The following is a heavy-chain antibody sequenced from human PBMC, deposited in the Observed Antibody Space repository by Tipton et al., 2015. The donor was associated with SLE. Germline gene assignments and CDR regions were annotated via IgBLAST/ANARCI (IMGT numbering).Heavy chain of an antibody. Sequence: TLSLTCDVNGGSFSGYYWSWIRQSPGKGLEWIGEVNHLGTIYYNASLKSRVTISIDTSKSHFSLKLTSVTAADTAVYYCTGVGSGPGTDYWGQGTLVTVSS. CDR2: VNHLGTI. V-gene: IGHV4-34*03. CDR3: TGVGSGPGTDY. CDR1: GGSFSGYY. D-gene: IGHD6-13*01. J-gene: IGHJ4*02.